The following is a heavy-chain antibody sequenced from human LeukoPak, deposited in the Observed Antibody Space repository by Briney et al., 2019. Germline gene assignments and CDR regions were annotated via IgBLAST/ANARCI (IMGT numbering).Heavy chain of an antibody. D-gene: IGHD3-16*02. Sequence: GGSLRLSCAASGLTFSSYEMNWVRQAPGKGLEWVSYISSSGSTIYYADSVKGRFTISRDNAKNSLYLQMNSLRAEDTAVYYCARDSYDYVWGSYRYFDYWGQGTLVTVSS. V-gene: IGHV3-48*03. CDR1: GLTFSSYE. CDR3: ARDSYDYVWGSYRYFDY. J-gene: IGHJ4*02. CDR2: ISSSGSTI.